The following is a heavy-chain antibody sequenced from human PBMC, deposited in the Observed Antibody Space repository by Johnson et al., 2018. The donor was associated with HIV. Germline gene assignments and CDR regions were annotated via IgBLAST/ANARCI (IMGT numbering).Heavy chain of an antibody. CDR3: AKDKSLTPDAIDI. V-gene: IGHV3-9*01. CDR2: TSWNSGSI. CDR1: GFTFDDYA. J-gene: IGHJ3*02. Sequence: VQLVESGGGLVQPGRALRLSCAASGFTFDDYAMHWVRQAPGKGLEWVSGTSWNSGSIRYADSVKGRFTISRDNAKNSLYLQMNNLRTEDTAFYYCAKDKSLTPDAIDIWGQGTMVTGSS.